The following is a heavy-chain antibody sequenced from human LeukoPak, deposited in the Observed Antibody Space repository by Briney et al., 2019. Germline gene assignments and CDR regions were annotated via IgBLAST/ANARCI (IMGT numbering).Heavy chain of an antibody. CDR3: AVGGVYLRGGAEAFDI. CDR2: IYHSGST. Sequence: SGTLSLTCAVSGGSISSSNWWSGVRPPPGKGLEWIGEIYHSGSTNYSPSLKSRVTISVDKSKNQFSLKLSSVTAADTAVYYCAVGGVYLRGGAEAFDIWGQGTMVTVSS. V-gene: IGHV4-4*02. J-gene: IGHJ3*02. D-gene: IGHD3-10*01. CDR1: GGSISSSNW.